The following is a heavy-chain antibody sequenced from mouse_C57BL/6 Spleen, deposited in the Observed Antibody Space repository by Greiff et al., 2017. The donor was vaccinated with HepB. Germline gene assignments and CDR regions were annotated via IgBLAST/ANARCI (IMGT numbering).Heavy chain of an antibody. CDR1: GYSITSGYY. V-gene: IGHV3-6*01. CDR2: ISYDGSN. CDR3: ARWSPTRNAMDY. J-gene: IGHJ4*01. Sequence: EVKLMESGPGLVKPSQSLSLTCSVTGYSITSGYYWNWIRQFPGNKLEWMGYISYDGSNNYNPSLKNRISITRDTSKNQFFLKLNSVTTEDTATYYCARWSPTRNAMDYWGQGTSVTVSS.